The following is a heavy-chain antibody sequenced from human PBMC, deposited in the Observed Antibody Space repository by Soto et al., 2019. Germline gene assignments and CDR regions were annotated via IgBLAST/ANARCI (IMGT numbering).Heavy chain of an antibody. D-gene: IGHD3-22*01. CDR2: IYYSGST. Sequence: SETLSLTCTVSGGSISSYYWSWIRQPPGKGLEWIGYIYYSGSTNYNPSLKSRVTISVDTSKNQFSLKLSSVTAADTAVYYCARDRITMNYGMDVWGQGTTVTVSS. CDR1: GGSISSYY. CDR3: ARDRITMNYGMDV. V-gene: IGHV4-59*01. J-gene: IGHJ6*02.